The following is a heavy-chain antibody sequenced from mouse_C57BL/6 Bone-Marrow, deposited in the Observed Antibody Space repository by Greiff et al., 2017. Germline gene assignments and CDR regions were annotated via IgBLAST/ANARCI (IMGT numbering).Heavy chain of an antibody. J-gene: IGHJ1*03. Sequence: QVQLQQPGAELVKPGASVKMSCKASGYTFTSYWITWVKQRPGQGLEWIGDIYPGSGSTNYNEKFKGKATLTVDTSSSTAYMQLSSLTSEDSAVYYCARPYYSNYWDFDVWGTGTTVTVTA. CDR1: GYTFTSYW. CDR3: ARPYYSNYWDFDV. D-gene: IGHD2-5*01. CDR2: IYPGSGST. V-gene: IGHV1-55*01.